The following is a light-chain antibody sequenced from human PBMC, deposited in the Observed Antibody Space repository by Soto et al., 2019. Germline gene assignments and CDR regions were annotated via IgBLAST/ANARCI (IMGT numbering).Light chain of an antibody. V-gene: IGKV3-15*01. J-gene: IGKJ1*01. Sequence: ILMTQSPATLSVSPGERATLSCRASQSVSNNLAWYQQKPGQAPRLLIYDASTRATGIPARFSGSGSGTEFTLTIIGLQSEDFAVYYCHQYNNWTPWTFGQGTKVEIK. CDR1: QSVSNN. CDR3: HQYNNWTPWT. CDR2: DAS.